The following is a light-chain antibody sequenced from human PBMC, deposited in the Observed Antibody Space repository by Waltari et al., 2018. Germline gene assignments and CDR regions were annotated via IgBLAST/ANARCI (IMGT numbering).Light chain of an antibody. J-gene: IGKJ1*01. CDR3: QEYGTYVT. Sequence: DIQITQSPSPLSASIRDSVTITCRASQSISSSLAWYHQKPGKAPKLVIYKASTLESGVASMCSSSSAGTEFTLTSSSLQADEFASYCCQEYGTYVTFAQGTRVDIK. CDR2: KAS. V-gene: IGKV1-5*03. CDR1: QSISSS.